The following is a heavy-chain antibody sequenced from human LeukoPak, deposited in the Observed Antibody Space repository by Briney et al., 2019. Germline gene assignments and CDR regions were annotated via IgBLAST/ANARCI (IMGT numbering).Heavy chain of an antibody. CDR1: GFTFSSYT. Sequence: GGSLRLSCAASGFTFSSYTMHWVSQAPGKGLDWVAFISYGGTDKYYADSVKGRFAISRDNSRNTLYLQMNRLRPEDTAMYYCARDPLSLRAYYFDYWGQGSLVTVSS. V-gene: IGHV3-30*09. CDR2: ISYGGTDK. J-gene: IGHJ4*02. CDR3: ARDPLSLRAYYFDY. D-gene: IGHD3-10*01.